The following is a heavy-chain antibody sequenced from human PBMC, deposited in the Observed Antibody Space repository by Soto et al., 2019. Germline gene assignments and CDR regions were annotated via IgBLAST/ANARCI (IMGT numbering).Heavy chain of an antibody. V-gene: IGHV4-59*01. CDR2: TSYTGNT. CDR3: ARDIHAGFDHYIDP. Sequence: EALSGNCVDLGGPSITKQRSWIRQFPGKRLEWIAYTSYTGNTNYTPSLQSRVTISMDTSKNQLSLNLTSMTAADTAVYYCARDIHAGFDHYIDPWRQ. J-gene: IGHJ5*02. CDR1: GGPSITKQ. D-gene: IGHD5-12*01.